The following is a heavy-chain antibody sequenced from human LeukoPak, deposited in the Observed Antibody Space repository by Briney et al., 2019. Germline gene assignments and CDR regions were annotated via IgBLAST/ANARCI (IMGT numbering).Heavy chain of an antibody. CDR1: GYTFTSYG. D-gene: IGHD4-23*01. V-gene: IGHV1-18*01. CDR2: ISAYNGNT. Sequence: ASVKVSCKASGYTFTSYGISWVRQAPGQGLEWMGWISAYNGNTNYAQKLQGRVTMTKDTSTSTAYMELRSLRSDDTAVYYCARDGEEDGGTLPFDYWGQGTLVTVSS. J-gene: IGHJ4*02. CDR3: ARDGEEDGGTLPFDY.